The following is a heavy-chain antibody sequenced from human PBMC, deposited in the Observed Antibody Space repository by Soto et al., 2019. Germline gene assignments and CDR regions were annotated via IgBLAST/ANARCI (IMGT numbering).Heavy chain of an antibody. Sequence: GASVKVSCKASGYTFTSYAMHWVRQAPGQRLEWMGWINAGNGNTKYSQKFQGRVTITRDTSASTAYMELSSLRSEDTAVYYCARSLNIVVVPAAEATPLFDYWGQGTLVTVPQ. V-gene: IGHV1-3*01. CDR3: ARSLNIVVVPAAEATPLFDY. CDR2: INAGNGNT. J-gene: IGHJ4*02. CDR1: GYTFTSYA. D-gene: IGHD2-2*01.